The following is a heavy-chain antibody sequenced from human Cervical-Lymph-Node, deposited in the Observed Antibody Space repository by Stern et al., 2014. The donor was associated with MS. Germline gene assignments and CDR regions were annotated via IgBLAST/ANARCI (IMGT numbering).Heavy chain of an antibody. D-gene: IGHD2-2*01. Sequence: LQLQESGPGLVKPSETLSLTCNVSGGSISSYYWSWIRQPPGKGLEWIGDIYYCGSTKYNPSIMSRVSISVDTSNNKISLKLSSVTAADTAVYYCAGDGDCSSTSCYLQGASYFDYWGQGTLVTVSS. CDR3: AGDGDCSSTSCYLQGASYFDY. CDR1: GGSISSYY. CDR2: IYYCGST. J-gene: IGHJ4*02. V-gene: IGHV4-59*01.